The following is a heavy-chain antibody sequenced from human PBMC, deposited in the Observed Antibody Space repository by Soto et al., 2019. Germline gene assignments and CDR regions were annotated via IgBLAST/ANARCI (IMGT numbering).Heavy chain of an antibody. CDR2: IYPGDSDT. Sequence: PGESLKISCKGSGYSFTSYWIGWVRQMPGKGLEWMGIIYPGDSDTRYSPSFQGQVTISADKSISTAYLQWSSLKASDTAMYYCARFFGSSWYLAEDYYMDVWGKGTTVTVSS. CDR3: ARFFGSSWYLAEDYYMDV. V-gene: IGHV5-51*01. CDR1: GYSFTSYW. D-gene: IGHD6-13*01. J-gene: IGHJ6*03.